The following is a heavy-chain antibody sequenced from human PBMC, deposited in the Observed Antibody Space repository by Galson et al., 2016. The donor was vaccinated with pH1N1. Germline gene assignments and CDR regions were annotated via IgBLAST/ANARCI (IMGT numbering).Heavy chain of an antibody. J-gene: IGHJ6*03. CDR1: GGTFSSYA. CDR3: AREGRYYGSGSSYYYYMDV. V-gene: IGHV1-69*04. CDR2: IIPIVDIA. Sequence: SVKVSCKASGGTFSSYAISWVRQAPGQGLEWMGRIIPIVDIANYVQKFRGRVTITADGSTSTAYMELSSLRSEDTAVYFCAREGRYYGSGSSYYYYMDVWGKGTTVTVSS. D-gene: IGHD3-10*01.